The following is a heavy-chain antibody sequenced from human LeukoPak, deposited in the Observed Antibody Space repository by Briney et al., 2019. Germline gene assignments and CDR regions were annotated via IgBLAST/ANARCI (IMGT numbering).Heavy chain of an antibody. Sequence: GGSLRLSCAASGFTFSSYAMHWVRQAPGKGLEYASAISSNGGSTYYANSVKGRFTISRDNSKNTLYLQMGSLRAEDMAVYYCARDVAQLDRGGAFDIWGQGTMVTVSS. CDR3: ARDVAQLDRGGAFDI. D-gene: IGHD1-1*01. J-gene: IGHJ3*02. CDR2: ISSNGGST. CDR1: GFTFSSYA. V-gene: IGHV3-64*01.